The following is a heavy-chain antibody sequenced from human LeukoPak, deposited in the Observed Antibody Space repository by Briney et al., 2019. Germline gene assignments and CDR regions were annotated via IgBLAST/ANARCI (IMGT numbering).Heavy chain of an antibody. CDR2: ISDSGGST. J-gene: IGHJ4*02. CDR3: AKRGVVIRVILVGFHKEAYYFDS. V-gene: IGHV3-23*01. D-gene: IGHD3-22*01. CDR1: GITLSNCG. Sequence: PGGSLRLSCAVSGITLSNCGVSWVRQAPGKGLEWVAGISDSGGSTNYADSVKGRFTISRDNPKNTLYLQMNSLRAEDTAVYFCAKRGVVIRVILVGFHKEAYYFDSWGQGALVTVSS.